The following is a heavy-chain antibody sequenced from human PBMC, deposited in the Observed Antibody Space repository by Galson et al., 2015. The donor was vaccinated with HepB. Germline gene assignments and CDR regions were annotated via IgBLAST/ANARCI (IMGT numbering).Heavy chain of an antibody. V-gene: IGHV3-7*03. CDR2: IKQDGSGK. CDR3: ARVRQQWLVVGFDI. Sequence: SLRLSCAASGFTFSSYWMSWVRQAPGKGLEWVANIKQDGSGKYYVDSVKGRFTISRDNAKNSLYLQMNSLRAEETSVYYCARVRQQWLVVGFDIWGQGIMVTVAS. CDR1: GFTFSSYW. J-gene: IGHJ3*02. D-gene: IGHD6-19*01.